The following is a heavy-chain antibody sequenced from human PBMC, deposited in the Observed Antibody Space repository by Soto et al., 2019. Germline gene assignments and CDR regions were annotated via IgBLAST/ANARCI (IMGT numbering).Heavy chain of an antibody. CDR2: MNAKSGDT. V-gene: IGHV1-8*01. CDR1: GYTFSDFD. J-gene: IGHJ6*02. CDR3: ARGNPFNYAGFDV. D-gene: IGHD3-16*01. Sequence: QAHLEQSGAELKRPGASVKVSCKASGYTFSDFDINWLRQASGQGPEWMGWMNAKSGDTFFAQRFQGKFNMTWDTSLSTSYLEVGSLTSDDTAIYYCARGNPFNYAGFDVWGQGTTVAVSS.